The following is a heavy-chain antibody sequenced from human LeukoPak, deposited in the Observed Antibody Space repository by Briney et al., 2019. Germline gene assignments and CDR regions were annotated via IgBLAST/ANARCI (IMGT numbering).Heavy chain of an antibody. J-gene: IGHJ4*02. CDR2: INHSGST. Sequence: PSETLSLTCAVYGGSFSGYYWSWIRQPPGKGLEWIGEINHSGSTNYNPSLKSRVTISVDTSKNQFSLKLSSVTAADTAVYYCARAPTRGENFDYWGQGTLVTVSS. CDR1: GGSFSGYY. CDR3: ARAPTRGENFDY. D-gene: IGHD3-16*01. V-gene: IGHV4-34*01.